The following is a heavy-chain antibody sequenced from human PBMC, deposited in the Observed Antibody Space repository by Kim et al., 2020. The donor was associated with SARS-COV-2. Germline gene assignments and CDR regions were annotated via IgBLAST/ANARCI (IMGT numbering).Heavy chain of an antibody. V-gene: IGHV4-31*03. CDR1: GGSISSGGYY. CDR2: IYYSGST. J-gene: IGHJ4*02. CDR3: ARRPDTAMVIKD. Sequence: SETLSLTCTVSGGSISSGGYYWSWIRQHPGKGLEWIGYIYYSGSTYYNPSLKSRVTISVDTSKNQFSLKLSSVTAADTAVYYCARRPDTAMVIKDWGQGTLVTVSS. D-gene: IGHD5-18*01.